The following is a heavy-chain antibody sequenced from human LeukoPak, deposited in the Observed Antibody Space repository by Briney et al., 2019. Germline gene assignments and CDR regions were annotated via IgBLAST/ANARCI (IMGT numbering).Heavy chain of an antibody. J-gene: IGHJ4*02. CDR3: ARDHSSGWYYFDY. CDR2: ISSSSSYI. V-gene: IGHV3-21*01. CDR1: GFTFSSYS. Sequence: KPGGSLRLSCAASGFTFSSYSKNWVRQAPGKGLEWVSSISSSSSYIYYADSVKGRFTISRDNAKNSLYLQMNSLRAEDTAVYYCARDHSSGWYYFDYWGQGALVTVSS. D-gene: IGHD6-19*01.